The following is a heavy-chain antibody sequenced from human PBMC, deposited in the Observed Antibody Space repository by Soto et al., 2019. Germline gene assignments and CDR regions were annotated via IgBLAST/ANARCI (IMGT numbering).Heavy chain of an antibody. CDR1: GFTFSSYA. J-gene: IGHJ3*02. Sequence: GGSLRLSCAASGFTFSSYAMHWVRQAPGKGLEWVAVISYDGSNKYYADSVKGRSTISRDNSKNTLYLQMNSLRAEDTAVYYCARDPQELRNAFDIWGQGTMVTVSS. V-gene: IGHV3-30-3*01. CDR2: ISYDGSNK. CDR3: ARDPQELRNAFDI. D-gene: IGHD1-26*01.